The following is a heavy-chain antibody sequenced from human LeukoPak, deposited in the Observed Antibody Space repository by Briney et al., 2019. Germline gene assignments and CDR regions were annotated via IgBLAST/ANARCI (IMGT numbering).Heavy chain of an antibody. V-gene: IGHV3-21*04. J-gene: IGHJ4*02. CDR3: ARVSSVSTVATL. CDR1: GLTFTSYA. CDR2: ISSHGSYI. Sequence: GGSLRLSCVGSGLTFTSYAFNWVRQAPGKGLEWVASISSHGSYIYHAESMKGRFIISRDNSKNTLYLQMNSLRAEDTAVYYCARVSSVSTVATLWGQGTLVTVSS. D-gene: IGHD4-11*01.